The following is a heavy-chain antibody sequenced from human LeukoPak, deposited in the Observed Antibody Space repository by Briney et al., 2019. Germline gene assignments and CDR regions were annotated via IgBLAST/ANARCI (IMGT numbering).Heavy chain of an antibody. CDR2: IYHSGST. Sequence: SGTLSLTCAVSGGSISSSNWWSWVRQPPGKGLEWIGEIYHSGSTNYNPSLKSRVTISVDKSKNQFSLKLSSVTAADTAVYYCARVNILLGGGFDYWGQGTLVTVSS. D-gene: IGHD3-16*01. CDR3: ARVNILLGGGFDY. J-gene: IGHJ4*02. CDR1: GGSISSSNW. V-gene: IGHV4-4*02.